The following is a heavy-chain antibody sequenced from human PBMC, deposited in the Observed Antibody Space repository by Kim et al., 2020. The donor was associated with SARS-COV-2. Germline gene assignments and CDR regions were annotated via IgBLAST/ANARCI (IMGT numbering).Heavy chain of an antibody. Sequence: SETLSLTCTVSGDSMTSDYWGWIRQPPGGGLEWIAYIYHSGTTNYNPSLKSRVTISLDTSKKQFSLKVTSVTAADTASYYCAKLASSAYGAFDIWGQGTMVTVSS. CDR1: GDSMTSDY. V-gene: IGHV4-59*01. CDR3: AKLASSAYGAFDI. J-gene: IGHJ3*02. D-gene: IGHD5-12*01. CDR2: IYHSGTT.